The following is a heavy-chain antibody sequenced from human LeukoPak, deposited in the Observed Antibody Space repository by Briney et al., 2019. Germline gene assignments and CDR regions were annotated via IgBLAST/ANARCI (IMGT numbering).Heavy chain of an antibody. J-gene: IGHJ3*02. CDR2: IRYDGSNK. CDR3: ARLLAGSGYARDAFDI. D-gene: IGHD3-22*01. V-gene: IGHV3-30*02. Sequence: GGSLRLSCAASGFTFSSYGMHWVRQAPGKGLEWVAFIRYDGSNKYYADSVKGRFTISRDNSKNTLYLQMNSLRAEDTAVYYCARLLAGSGYARDAFDIWGQGTMVTVSS. CDR1: GFTFSSYG.